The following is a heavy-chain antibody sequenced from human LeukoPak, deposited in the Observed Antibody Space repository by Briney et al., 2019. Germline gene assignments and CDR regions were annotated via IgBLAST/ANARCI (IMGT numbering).Heavy chain of an antibody. CDR3: ARDLTTDYFDC. CDR1: GFTFSRYW. J-gene: IGHJ4*02. V-gene: IGHV3-74*01. D-gene: IGHD3-9*01. Sequence: GGSLRLSCAASGFTFSRYWMHWVRQAPGKGLVGVSRINSDGTSTNYADSVKGRFTISRDNAKNTVYLQMNSLRAEDTAVYYCARDLTTDYFDCWGQGTLVTVSS. CDR2: INSDGTST.